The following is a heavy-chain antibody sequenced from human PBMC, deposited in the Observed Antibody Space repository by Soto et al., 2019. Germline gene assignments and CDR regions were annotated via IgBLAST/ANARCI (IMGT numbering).Heavy chain of an antibody. CDR3: ARPLGYCSGGSCYRHYYYGMDV. CDR2: ISSSSSYI. J-gene: IGHJ6*02. Sequence: GGSLRLSCAASGFTFSSYSMNWVRQAPGKGLEWVSSISSSSSYIYYAESVKGRFTISRDNAKNSLYLQMNSLRAEDTAVYYCARPLGYCSGGSCYRHYYYGMDVWGQGTTVTVSS. CDR1: GFTFSSYS. V-gene: IGHV3-21*01. D-gene: IGHD2-15*01.